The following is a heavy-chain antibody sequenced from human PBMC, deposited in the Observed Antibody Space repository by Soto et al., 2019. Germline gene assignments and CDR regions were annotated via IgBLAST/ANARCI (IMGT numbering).Heavy chain of an antibody. D-gene: IGHD3-16*01. CDR3: ARVPRGDYIWGRQTLAAFDL. Sequence: VQLVQSGAEMKKPGESLKISCQGSGFDFSIYWIAWVRQMPGKGLEYMGIIFTGDSDARYSPSFQGQVTIPADTSISTAYLQGSSLKASDTAIYSCARVPRGDYIWGRQTLAAFDLWGPGTRVTVSS. CDR1: GFDFSIYW. J-gene: IGHJ3*01. V-gene: IGHV5-51*03. CDR2: IFTGDSDA.